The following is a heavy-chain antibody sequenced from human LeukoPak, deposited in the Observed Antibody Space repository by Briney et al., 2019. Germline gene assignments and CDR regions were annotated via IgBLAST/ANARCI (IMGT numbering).Heavy chain of an antibody. Sequence: SVKVSCKASGGTFSSYAISWVRQAPGQGLEWMGRIIPIFGAANYAQKFQGRVTITTDESTSTAYMELSSLRSEDTAVYYCASRGIAAAGPLLDYWGQGTLVTVSS. CDR1: GGTFSSYA. CDR3: ASRGIAAAGPLLDY. J-gene: IGHJ4*02. CDR2: IIPIFGAA. V-gene: IGHV1-69*05. D-gene: IGHD6-13*01.